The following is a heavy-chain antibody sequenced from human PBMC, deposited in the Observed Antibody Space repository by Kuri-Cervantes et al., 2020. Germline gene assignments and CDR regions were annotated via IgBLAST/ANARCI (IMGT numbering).Heavy chain of an antibody. J-gene: IGHJ4*02. D-gene: IGHD3-10*01. CDR1: GFTFSSYA. V-gene: IGHV3-30-3*01. CDR3: ARRSDVLLWFGES. Sequence: GESLKISCAASGFTFSSYAMHWVRQAPGKGLEWVAVISYDGSNKYYADSVKGRFTISRDNAKNSLYLQMNSLRAEDTAVYYCARRSDVLLWFGESWGQGTLVTVSS. CDR2: ISYDGSNK.